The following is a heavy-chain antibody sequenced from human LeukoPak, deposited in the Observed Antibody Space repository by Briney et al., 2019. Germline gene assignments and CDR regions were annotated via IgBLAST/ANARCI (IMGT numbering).Heavy chain of an antibody. CDR1: GFTFSRYW. V-gene: IGHV3-74*01. Sequence: PGGSLRLSCAASGFTFSRYWMHWVRQTPGKGLVWVSRITSDGSGTAYADSVKGRFTISRDNVKNTLFLQMNSLRAEDTAVYYCARDGDSTVDFDYWGQGSPVTVSS. D-gene: IGHD4-23*01. J-gene: IGHJ4*02. CDR2: ITSDGSGT. CDR3: ARDGDSTVDFDY.